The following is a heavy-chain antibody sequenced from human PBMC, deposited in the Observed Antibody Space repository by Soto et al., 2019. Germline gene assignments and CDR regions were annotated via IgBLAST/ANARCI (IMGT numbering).Heavy chain of an antibody. CDR2: IYYSGST. CDR3: ASGKYYGSGSYRPIFDY. Sequence: QVQLQESGPGLVKPSQTMSLTCTVSGGSISSGGYYWSWIRQHPGKGLEWIGYIYYSGSTYHNPPLKSRVTIAVDTSKHQFSLKLSSVTAADPAVYYCASGKYYGSGSYRPIFDYWGQGTLVTVSS. J-gene: IGHJ4*02. V-gene: IGHV4-31*03. D-gene: IGHD3-10*01. CDR1: GGSISSGGYY.